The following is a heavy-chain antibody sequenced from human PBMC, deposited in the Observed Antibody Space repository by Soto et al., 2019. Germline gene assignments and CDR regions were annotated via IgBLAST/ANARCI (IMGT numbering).Heavy chain of an antibody. J-gene: IGHJ6*02. CDR2: MNAKSGDT. D-gene: IGHD3-16*01. Sequence: QVQLVQSGAEVKEPGSSVRVSCKASGGSFSDFDINWLRQASGQGPEWMGWMNAKSGDTFFAQRFQGKFNMTWDTSLSTAYLEVGSLTSDDTAMYYCARGNPFNYAGFDVWGQGTTVAVSS. CDR3: ARGNPFNYAGFDV. CDR1: GGSFSDFD. V-gene: IGHV1-8*01.